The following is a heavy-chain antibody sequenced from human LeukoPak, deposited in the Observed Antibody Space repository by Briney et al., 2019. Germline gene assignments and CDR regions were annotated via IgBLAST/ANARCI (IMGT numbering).Heavy chain of an antibody. V-gene: IGHV1-3*01. CDR3: ARDRNLPTYSSSGVLPTHAFDI. D-gene: IGHD6-13*01. CDR2: INAGNGNT. Sequence: ASVKVSCKASGYTFTSYAMHWVRQAPGQRLEWMGWINAGNGNTKYSQKFQGRVTITRDTSASTAYMELSSLRSEDTAVYYCARDRNLPTYSSSGVLPTHAFDIWGQGTMVTVSS. J-gene: IGHJ3*02. CDR1: GYTFTSYA.